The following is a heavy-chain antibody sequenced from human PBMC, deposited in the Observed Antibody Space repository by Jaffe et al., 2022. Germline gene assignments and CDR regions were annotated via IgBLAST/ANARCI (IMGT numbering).Heavy chain of an antibody. CDR1: GYTFTSYY. CDR2: INPSGGST. J-gene: IGHJ6*03. CDR3: ARSPRGLRWTLLGYYYMDV. V-gene: IGHV1-46*01. Sequence: QVQLVQSGAEVKKPGASVKVSCKASGYTFTSYYMHWVRQAPGQGLEWMGIINPSGGSTSYAQKFQGRVTMTRDTSTSTVYMELSSLRSEDTAVYYCARSPRGLRWTLLGYYYMDVWGKGTTVTVSS. D-gene: IGHD5-12*01.